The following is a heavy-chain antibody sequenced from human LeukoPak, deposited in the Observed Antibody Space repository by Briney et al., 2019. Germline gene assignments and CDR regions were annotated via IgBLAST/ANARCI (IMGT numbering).Heavy chain of an antibody. CDR2: ISAYNGNT. J-gene: IGHJ6*03. Sequence: ASVKVSCKASGYTFTSYGISWVRQAPGQGLEWMGWISAYNGNTNYAQKLQGRVTMTTDTSTSTAYMELRSLRSNDTAVYYCAREGIAMAGYYYYYYMDVWGKGTTVTVSS. CDR3: AREGIAMAGYYYYYYMDV. D-gene: IGHD6-19*01. V-gene: IGHV1-18*01. CDR1: GYTFTSYG.